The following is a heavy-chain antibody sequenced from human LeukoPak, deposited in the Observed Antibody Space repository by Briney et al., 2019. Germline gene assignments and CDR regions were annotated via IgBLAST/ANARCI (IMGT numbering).Heavy chain of an antibody. V-gene: IGHV4-4*02. D-gene: IGHD5-18*01. CDR2: IYHSGST. CDR1: GGSISSSNW. Sequence: SGTLSLTCAVSGGSISSSNWWSWVRQPPGKGLEWIGEIYHSGSTNYNPSLKSRVTISVDKSKNQFSLKLSSVTAADTAVYYCAREREGRELWIQLWYQGVGAFDIWGQGTMVTVSS. CDR3: AREREGRELWIQLWYQGVGAFDI. J-gene: IGHJ3*02.